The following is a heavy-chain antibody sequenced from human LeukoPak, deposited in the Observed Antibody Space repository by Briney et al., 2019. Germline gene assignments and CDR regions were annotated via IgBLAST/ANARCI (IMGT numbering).Heavy chain of an antibody. J-gene: IGHJ4*02. V-gene: IGHV3-23*01. Sequence: GGPLRLSCAAPGFTFSNYVMNWVRQAPGKGLEWVSTISGSGVSTYFADSVKGRFTVSRDNSKNTLYLQMNSLRAEDTAVYYCAKGLRYFDWYDYWGQGTLVTVSS. CDR2: ISGSGVST. CDR1: GFTFSNYV. D-gene: IGHD3-9*01. CDR3: AKGLRYFDWYDY.